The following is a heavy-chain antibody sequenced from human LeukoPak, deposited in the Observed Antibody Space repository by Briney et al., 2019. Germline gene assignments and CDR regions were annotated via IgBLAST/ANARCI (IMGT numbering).Heavy chain of an antibody. Sequence: GGSLRLSCAASGFTFSTYRMHWVRQAPGKGLVWVSRINSDASSTTYADSVKGRFTISRDNAKNTLYLQMNSLRAEDTAVYYCAKSRRAYCSGGSCFGLWDYWGQGTLVTVSS. J-gene: IGHJ4*02. V-gene: IGHV3-74*01. CDR1: GFTFSTYR. D-gene: IGHD2-15*01. CDR3: AKSRRAYCSGGSCFGLWDY. CDR2: INSDASST.